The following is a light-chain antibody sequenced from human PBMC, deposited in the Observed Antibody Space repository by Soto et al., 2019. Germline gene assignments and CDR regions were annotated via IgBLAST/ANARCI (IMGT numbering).Light chain of an antibody. Sequence: QSALTQPPSASGSPGQSVTISCTGTSSDVGGYNYVSWYQQHPGKAPKLMIYEVSKRPSGVPDRFSGSKSGNTASLTVSGLQAEDEAEYYCSSNAGSTLFGGGTKLTVL. V-gene: IGLV2-8*01. CDR3: SSNAGSTL. CDR2: EVS. CDR1: SSDVGGYNY. J-gene: IGLJ2*01.